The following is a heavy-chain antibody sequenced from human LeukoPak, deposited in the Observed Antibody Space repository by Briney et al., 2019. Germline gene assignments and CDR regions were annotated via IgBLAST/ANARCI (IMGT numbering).Heavy chain of an antibody. V-gene: IGHV1-18*01. CDR1: GGTFSSYA. D-gene: IGHD1-1*01. CDR3: ARGQRHSGLVAFDI. CDR2: ISAYNGNT. Sequence: GSSVKVSCKASGGTFSSYAISWVRQAPGQGLEWMGWISAYNGNTNYAQKLQGRVTMTTDTSTSTAYMELRSLRSDDTAVYYCARGQRHSGLVAFDIWGQGTMVTVSS. J-gene: IGHJ3*02.